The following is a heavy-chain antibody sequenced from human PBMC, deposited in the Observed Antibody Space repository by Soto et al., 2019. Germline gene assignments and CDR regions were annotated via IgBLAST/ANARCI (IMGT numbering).Heavy chain of an antibody. D-gene: IGHD6-19*01. CDR2: FSATSETT. Sequence: EVQLLESGGGLVQPGGSLRLSCVGSGFFFSSYTMTWVRQAPGKGLEWVSRFSATSETTYYADSVRGRFTISRDNSKSTLFLQMNSLPAEDTSMYYCAKARDQQWVRLPFDYWGQGILVIVSS. V-gene: IGHV3-23*01. J-gene: IGHJ4*02. CDR1: GFFFSSYT. CDR3: AKARDQQWVRLPFDY.